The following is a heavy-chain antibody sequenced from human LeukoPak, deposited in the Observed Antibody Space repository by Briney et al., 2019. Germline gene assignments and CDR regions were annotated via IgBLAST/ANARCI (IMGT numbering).Heavy chain of an antibody. CDR2: INPNSGGT. V-gene: IGHV1-2*06. D-gene: IGHD2-2*01. CDR1: GYTFTGYC. Sequence: ASVKVSCKASGYTFTGYCMHWVRQAPGQGLEWMGRINPNSGGTNYAQKFQGRVTMTRDTSISTAYMELSRLRSDDTAVYYCAIYPRNIVVVPAAIWGQGTLVTVSS. J-gene: IGHJ4*02. CDR3: AIYPRNIVVVPAAI.